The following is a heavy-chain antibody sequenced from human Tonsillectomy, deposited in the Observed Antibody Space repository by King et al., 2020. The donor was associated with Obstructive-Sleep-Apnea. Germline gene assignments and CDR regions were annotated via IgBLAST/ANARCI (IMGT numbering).Heavy chain of an antibody. J-gene: IGHJ3*02. Sequence: VQLVESGGGLVQPGGSLRLSCAASGFTFSSYWMNWVRQAPGKGLEWVANIKQDGSEQYYVDSVKGRFTISRDNAKNSLYLQMNSLRAEDTAVYYCAREVPQYHLLLSDHDAFDIWGQGTMVTVSS. CDR2: IKQDGSEQ. V-gene: IGHV3-7*01. CDR1: GFTFSSYW. CDR3: AREVPQYHLLLSDHDAFDI. D-gene: IGHD2-2*01.